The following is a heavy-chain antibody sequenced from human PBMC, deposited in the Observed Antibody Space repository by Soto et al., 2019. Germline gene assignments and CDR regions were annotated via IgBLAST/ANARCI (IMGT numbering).Heavy chain of an antibody. CDR1: SGSISSTNW. Sequence: QVQLQESGPGVVKPSGTLSLSCIVSSGSISSTNWWSWVRQPPGRGLEWIGAIYHSGSINYNPSLGSRVTISVDKSKNQFSLNLISVTAADTAVYFCVKEGSGWSYLHHWGQGILVTVSS. CDR3: VKEGSGWSYLHH. V-gene: IGHV4-4*02. D-gene: IGHD6-19*01. J-gene: IGHJ4*02. CDR2: IYHSGSI.